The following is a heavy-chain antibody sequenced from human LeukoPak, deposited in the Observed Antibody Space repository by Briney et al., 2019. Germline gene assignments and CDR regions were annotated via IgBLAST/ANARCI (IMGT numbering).Heavy chain of an antibody. V-gene: IGHV4-4*07. D-gene: IGHD3-3*01. CDR3: ARGLTYYDFWSGSQYMPWGDAFDI. CDR2: IYTSGST. CDR1: GGSISSYY. Sequence: SETLSLTCTVSGGSISSYYWSWIRQPAGKGLEWIGRIYTSGSTNYNPSLKSRVTMSVDTSKNQFSLKLSSVTAADTAVYYCARGLTYYDFWSGSQYMPWGDAFDIWGQGAMVTVSS. J-gene: IGHJ3*02.